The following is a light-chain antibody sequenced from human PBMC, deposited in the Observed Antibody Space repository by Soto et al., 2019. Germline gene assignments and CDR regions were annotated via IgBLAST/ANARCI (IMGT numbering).Light chain of an antibody. CDR1: QSVSSSY. Sequence: EIVLTQSPGTLSLSPGERATLSCRASQSVSSSYLAWYQQKPGQAPRLLIYGASSRATGIPDRFSGSGSGTYFTLTISRLEPEDFAVYYCHQYCSSPKYTFGQGTKLEIK. CDR3: HQYCSSPKYT. J-gene: IGKJ2*01. CDR2: GAS. V-gene: IGKV3-20*01.